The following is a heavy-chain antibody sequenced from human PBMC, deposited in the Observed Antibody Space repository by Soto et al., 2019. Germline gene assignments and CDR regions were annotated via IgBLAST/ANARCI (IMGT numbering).Heavy chain of an antibody. V-gene: IGHV4-39*01. Sequence: PSETLSLTCTVSGGLISSGTYYWGWIRQPPGKGLEWIGSVYYSGSTYYNPSLKSRVTISVDTSKSQFSLKLISVTAADTAMYYCARQEGYDVLSGFYLYYVVYWGQGTPVTVSS. CDR1: GGLISSGTYY. D-gene: IGHD3-3*01. CDR3: ARQEGYDVLSGFYLYYVVY. CDR2: VYYSGST. J-gene: IGHJ4*02.